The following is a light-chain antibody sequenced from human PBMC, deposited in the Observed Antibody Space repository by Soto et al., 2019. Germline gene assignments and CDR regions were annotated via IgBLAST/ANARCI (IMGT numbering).Light chain of an antibody. CDR2: DAS. CDR1: QSGWSS. CDR3: QERSNWLGA. Sequence: EIVLTQSPATLSLSPGERATLSCRASQSGWSSFAWYQQKPGQAPRLLIYDASNRATGIPARFSGSGSGTDFTLTISSLEPEDFALYYCQERSNWLGAFGGGTKVEIK. V-gene: IGKV3-11*01. J-gene: IGKJ4*01.